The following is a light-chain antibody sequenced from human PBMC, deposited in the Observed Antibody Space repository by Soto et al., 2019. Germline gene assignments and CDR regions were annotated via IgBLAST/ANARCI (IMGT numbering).Light chain of an antibody. CDR1: SSNIGAGYD. Sequence: QSVLTQPTSVSGAPGQRVTISCTGSSSNIGAGYDVHWYQQLPETAPKLLIYGNTNRPSGVPDRFSGSKSGISASLAITGLQAEDEADYYCQSYASSLSVVFGGGTKLTVL. CDR3: QSYASSLSVV. V-gene: IGLV1-40*01. CDR2: GNT. J-gene: IGLJ2*01.